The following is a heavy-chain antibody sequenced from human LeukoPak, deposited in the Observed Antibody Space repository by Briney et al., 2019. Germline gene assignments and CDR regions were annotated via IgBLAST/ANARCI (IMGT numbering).Heavy chain of an antibody. Sequence: SETLSLTCAVYGGSFSGYYWSWIRQPPGKGLEWIGEINHSGSTNYNPSLKSRVTISVDTSKNQFSLKLSSVTAADTAVYYCARGRIVEEYSSGWPFDCWGQGTLVTVSS. V-gene: IGHV4-34*01. D-gene: IGHD6-19*01. CDR3: ARGRIVEEYSSGWPFDC. CDR2: INHSGST. CDR1: GGSFSGYY. J-gene: IGHJ4*02.